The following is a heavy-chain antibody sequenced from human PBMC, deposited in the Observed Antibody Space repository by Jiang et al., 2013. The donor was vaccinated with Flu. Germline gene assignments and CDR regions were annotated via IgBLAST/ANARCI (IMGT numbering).Heavy chain of an antibody. D-gene: IGHD6-19*01. V-gene: IGHV1-24*01. CDR3: ATSITGSSGWVDY. Sequence: EDGETIYAQKFQGRVTMTEDTSTDTAYMELSSLRSEDTAVYYCATSITGSSGWVDYWGQGTLVTVSS. J-gene: IGHJ4*02. CDR2: EDGET.